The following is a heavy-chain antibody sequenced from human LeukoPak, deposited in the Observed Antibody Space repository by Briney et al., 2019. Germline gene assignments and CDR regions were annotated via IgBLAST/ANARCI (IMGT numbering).Heavy chain of an antibody. J-gene: IGHJ3*01. CDR3: ATKGGLTPNTLAM. D-gene: IGHD2-15*01. V-gene: IGHV1-2*02. CDR2: MDPNSGDT. CDR1: GYNFTVYY. Sequence: ASVKVSCKGSGYNFTVYYMHWVRQAPGQGLEWMGWMDPNSGDTIYAPKFQGRVSMTRDTSITTAYMELSSLTFDDSAMYYCATKGGLTPNTLAMWGHGTMVNVSS.